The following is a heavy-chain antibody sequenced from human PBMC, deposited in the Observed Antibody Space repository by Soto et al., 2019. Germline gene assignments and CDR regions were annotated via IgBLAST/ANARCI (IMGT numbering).Heavy chain of an antibody. Sequence: ASVKVSCKASGCTFSSYAISWVRQAPGQGLEWMGGIIPIFGTANYAQKFQGRVTITADKSTSTAYMELSSLRSEDTAVYYCASQCSSTSCYKDRLDPSCKGRXVTVSS. J-gene: IGHJ5*02. D-gene: IGHD2-2*02. V-gene: IGHV1-69*06. CDR1: GCTFSSYA. CDR3: ASQCSSTSCYKDRLDP. CDR2: IIPIFGTA.